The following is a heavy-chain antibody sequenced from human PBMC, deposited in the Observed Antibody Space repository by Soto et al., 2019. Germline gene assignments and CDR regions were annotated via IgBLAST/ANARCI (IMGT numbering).Heavy chain of an antibody. CDR2: IIPIFGTA. CDR1: GGTFSSYA. CDR3: ARSGLPALYYYYGMDV. J-gene: IGHJ6*02. Sequence: SVKVSCKASGGTFSSYAISWVRQAPGQGLEWMGGIIPIFGTANYAQKFQGRVTITADKSTSTAYMELSSLRSEDTAVYYCARSGLPALYYYYGMDVWGQGTTVTVSS. V-gene: IGHV1-69*06. D-gene: IGHD6-25*01.